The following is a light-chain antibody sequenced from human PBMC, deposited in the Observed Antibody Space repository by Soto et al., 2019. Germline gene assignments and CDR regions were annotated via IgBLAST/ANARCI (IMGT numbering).Light chain of an antibody. CDR1: QSVNSF. V-gene: IGKV3-20*01. Sequence: EIVLTQSPGTLSLSPGERATLSCRASQSVNSFLAWFQKKPGHAPRLLIYGASNRATGIPDRFSGSGSETDFTLTITRLEPEDFALYYCHHYAGSPWAFGQGTKV. J-gene: IGKJ1*01. CDR3: HHYAGSPWA. CDR2: GAS.